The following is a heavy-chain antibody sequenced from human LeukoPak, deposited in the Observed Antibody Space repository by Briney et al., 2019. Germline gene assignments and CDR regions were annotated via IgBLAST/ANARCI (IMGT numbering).Heavy chain of an antibody. J-gene: IGHJ5*02. CDR2: IYYNGHT. Sequence: LRLSCAASGFTFSSYGMHWVRQLPGKGLEWIGYIYYNGHTYYNPSLKSRVVISVDTSKNQFSLKLSSVTAADTAVYYCANYASGTYRFDPWGQGTLVTVSS. CDR3: ANYASGTYRFDP. D-gene: IGHD3-10*01. CDR1: GFTFSSYG. V-gene: IGHV4-31*02.